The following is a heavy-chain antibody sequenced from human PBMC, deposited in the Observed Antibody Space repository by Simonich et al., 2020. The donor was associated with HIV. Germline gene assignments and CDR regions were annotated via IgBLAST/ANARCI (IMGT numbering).Heavy chain of an antibody. CDR1: GYTFTDYY. CDR2: LNPNSGGT. Sequence: QVQLVQSGAEVKKPGASVKVSCKASGYTFTDYYMHWVRQAPGQGLGWVVWLNPNSGGTNYAQKFQGRVTMTRDPSISTAYMELSRLRSDDTAVYYCARGPQQVVPVFDAFDIWGPRTMVTVSS. D-gene: IGHD6-13*01. CDR3: ARGPQQVVPVFDAFDI. V-gene: IGHV1-2*02. J-gene: IGHJ3*02.